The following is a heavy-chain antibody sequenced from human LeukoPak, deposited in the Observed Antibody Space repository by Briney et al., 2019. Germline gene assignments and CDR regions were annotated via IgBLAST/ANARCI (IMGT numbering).Heavy chain of an antibody. V-gene: IGHV1-18*01. J-gene: IGHJ3*02. D-gene: IGHD1-26*01. CDR2: ISAYNGNT. CDR1: GYTFTSYG. CDR3: ARDNSGSYMGGGAFDI. Sequence: ASVKVSCKASGYTFTSYGISWVRQAPGQGLEWMGWISAYNGNTNHAQKLQGRVTMTTDTSTSTAYMELRSLRSDDTAVYYCARDNSGSYMGGGAFDIWGQGTMVTVSS.